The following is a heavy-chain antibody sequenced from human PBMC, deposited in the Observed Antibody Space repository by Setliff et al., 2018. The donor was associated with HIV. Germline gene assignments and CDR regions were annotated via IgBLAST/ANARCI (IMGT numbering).Heavy chain of an antibody. D-gene: IGHD3-10*01. CDR1: GGSLSGYY. Sequence: PSETLSLTCDVYGGSLSGYYWSWVRQYPGRGLEWIREINQSGNTNFNPSLKSRLIISVDTSKSQFSLKLTSVTAADTALYYCAREGGQGYSGSGSFYHRNFDLWGRGTLVTVSS. V-gene: IGHV4-34*01. CDR3: AREGGQGYSGSGSFYHRNFDL. CDR2: INQSGNT. J-gene: IGHJ2*01.